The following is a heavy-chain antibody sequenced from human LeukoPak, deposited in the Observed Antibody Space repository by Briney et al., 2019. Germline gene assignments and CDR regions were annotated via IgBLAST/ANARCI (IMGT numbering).Heavy chain of an antibody. Sequence: SETLSLTCTVSGGSVSNGYYYWSWLRQPPGKGLEWIGYIFHSGSINNNPSLKSRVTISVDTSKNQFSLKLTSVTAADTAVYYCARAPQPTSYGDYGKRYFDLWGRGTLVTVSS. D-gene: IGHD4-17*01. V-gene: IGHV4-61*01. J-gene: IGHJ2*01. CDR2: IFHSGSI. CDR3: ARAPQPTSYGDYGKRYFDL. CDR1: GGSVSNGYYY.